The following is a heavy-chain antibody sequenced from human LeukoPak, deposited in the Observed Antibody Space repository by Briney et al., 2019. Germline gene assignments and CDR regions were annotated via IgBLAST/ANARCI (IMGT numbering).Heavy chain of an antibody. D-gene: IGHD6-13*01. Sequence: SETLSLTCTVSGGSISSYYWSWIRQPPGKGLEWIGYIYYSGSTNYNPSLKSRVTISVDTSKNQFSLKLSSVTAADTAVYYCALTQTGYSSSWYSKDYYGMDVWGQGTTVTVSS. V-gene: IGHV4-59*08. CDR3: ALTQTGYSSSWYSKDYYGMDV. CDR2: IYYSGST. CDR1: GGSISSYY. J-gene: IGHJ6*02.